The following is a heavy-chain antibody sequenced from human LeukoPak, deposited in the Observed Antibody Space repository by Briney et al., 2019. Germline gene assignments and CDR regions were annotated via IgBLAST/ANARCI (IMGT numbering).Heavy chain of an antibody. D-gene: IGHD6-19*01. V-gene: IGHV4-34*01. CDR3: SRQVAGNDY. CDR1: GESSFSSYY. Sequence: SETLSLTCAVYGESSFSSYYWSWIRQTPGGTLEWIGEINHSGYTNYNPSLKSRVTLSIDTSKNQFSLRLNSVTAADTAVYYCSRQVAGNDYWGQGILVTVSS. J-gene: IGHJ4*02. CDR2: INHSGYT.